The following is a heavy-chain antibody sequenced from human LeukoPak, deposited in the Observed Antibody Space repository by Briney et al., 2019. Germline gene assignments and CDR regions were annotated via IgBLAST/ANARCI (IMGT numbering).Heavy chain of an antibody. CDR2: INPSGGSA. J-gene: IGHJ4*02. CDR1: GYTFTSYY. Sequence: ASVKVSCKASGYTFTSYYMHWVRQAPGQGLEWMGIINPSGGSASYAQKFQGRVTMTRDTSTSTVYMEVSSLRSEDTAVYYCARDVASSGYYWDWGQGTLVTVFS. CDR3: ARDVASSGYYWD. D-gene: IGHD3-22*01. V-gene: IGHV1-46*01.